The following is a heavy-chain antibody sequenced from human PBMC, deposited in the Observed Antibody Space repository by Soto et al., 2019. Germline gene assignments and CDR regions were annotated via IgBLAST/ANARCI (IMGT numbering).Heavy chain of an antibody. V-gene: IGHV2-5*02. J-gene: IGHJ5*02. D-gene: IGHD4-17*01. CDR2: IYWDDDK. CDR1: GFSLSTSGVG. CDR3: AHRPDYGDYGYNWFDP. Sequence: QITLKESGPTLVKPTQTLTLTCTFSGFSLSTSGVGVGWIRQPPGKALEWLALIYWDDDKRYSPSLKSRLTITKDTCKNQVVLTMTNMDPVDTATYYCAHRPDYGDYGYNWFDPWGQGTLVTVSS.